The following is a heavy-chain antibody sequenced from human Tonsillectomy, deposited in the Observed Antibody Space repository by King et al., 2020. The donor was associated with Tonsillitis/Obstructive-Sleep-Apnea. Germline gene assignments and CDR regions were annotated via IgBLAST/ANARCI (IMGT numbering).Heavy chain of an antibody. D-gene: IGHD2-21*01. V-gene: IGHV2-5*02. J-gene: IGHJ4*02. CDR1: GFSLSTSGVG. Sequence: TLQESGPTLVKPTQTLTLTCTFSGFSLSTSGVGVGWIRQPPGQALEWLALIYWDDDKRYSPSLKSRLTITKDTSKNQVVLTMTNMDPVDTATYYCAHRLQGRCSGGDCYSIYWGQGTLVTVSS. CDR2: IYWDDDK. CDR3: AHRLQGRCSGGDCYSIY.